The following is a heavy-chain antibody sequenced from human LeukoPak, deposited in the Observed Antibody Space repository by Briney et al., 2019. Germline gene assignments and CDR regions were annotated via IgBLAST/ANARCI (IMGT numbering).Heavy chain of an antibody. CDR3: ARYILEDAFDI. J-gene: IGHJ3*02. CDR2: ISSSGSTI. V-gene: IGHV3-11*01. Sequence: GGSLRLSCAASGFTFSDYYMSWIRQAPGKGLEWVSYISSSGSTIYYADSVEGRFTISRDNAKNSLYLQMNSLRAEDTAVYYCARYILEDAFDIWGQGTMVTVSS. CDR1: GFTFSDYY.